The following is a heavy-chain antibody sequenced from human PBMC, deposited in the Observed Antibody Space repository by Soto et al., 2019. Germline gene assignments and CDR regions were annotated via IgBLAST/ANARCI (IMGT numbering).Heavy chain of an antibody. CDR1: GGTFSSYA. J-gene: IGHJ1*01. CDR2: IIPIFGTA. Sequence: QVQLVQSGAEVKKPGSSVKVSCKASGGTFSSYAISWVRQAPGQGLEWMGGIIPIFGTANYAQKFQGRVTITADESTSTAYMVVISLRSEDTAVYYCAREVAARPRAEYFQHWGQGTLVTVSS. CDR3: AREVAARPRAEYFQH. D-gene: IGHD6-6*01. V-gene: IGHV1-69*01.